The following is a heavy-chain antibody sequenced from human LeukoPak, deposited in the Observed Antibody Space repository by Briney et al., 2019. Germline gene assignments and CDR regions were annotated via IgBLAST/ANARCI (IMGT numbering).Heavy chain of an antibody. D-gene: IGHD6-19*01. CDR1: GFTFSSYA. CDR2: ISASGGST. J-gene: IGHJ4*02. V-gene: IGHV3-23*01. Sequence: GGSLRLSCAASGFTFSSYAMSWVRQAPGKGLEWVSAISASGGSTFYADSVKGRFTTSRDNSKNTLYLQMNSLRGEDTAVYYCASSSSGWYKFDYWGQGTLVTVSS. CDR3: ASSSSGWYKFDY.